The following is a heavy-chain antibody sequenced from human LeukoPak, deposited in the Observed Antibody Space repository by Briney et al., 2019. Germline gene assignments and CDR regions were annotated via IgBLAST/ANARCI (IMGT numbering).Heavy chain of an antibody. D-gene: IGHD6-19*01. Sequence: GASVKVSCKASGYTFTSYGISWVRQAPGQGLEWMGWISAYNGNTNYAQKLQGRVTMTTDTSTSTAYMELRSLRSDDTAVYYCARDGLVTQWLVSVDYWGQGTLVTVSS. CDR3: ARDGLVTQWLVSVDY. V-gene: IGHV1-18*01. J-gene: IGHJ4*02. CDR1: GYTFTSYG. CDR2: ISAYNGNT.